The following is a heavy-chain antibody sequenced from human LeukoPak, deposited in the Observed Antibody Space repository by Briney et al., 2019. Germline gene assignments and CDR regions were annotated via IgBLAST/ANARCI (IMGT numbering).Heavy chain of an antibody. Sequence: ASVKVSCKASGGTFSSYAISWVRQAPGQGLEWMGWISAYNGNTNYAQKLQGRVTMTTDTSTSTAYMELRSLRSDDTAVYYCAREEVATGAFDYWGQGTLVTVSS. D-gene: IGHD5-12*01. CDR3: AREEVATGAFDY. CDR1: GGTFSSYA. J-gene: IGHJ4*02. V-gene: IGHV1-18*01. CDR2: ISAYNGNT.